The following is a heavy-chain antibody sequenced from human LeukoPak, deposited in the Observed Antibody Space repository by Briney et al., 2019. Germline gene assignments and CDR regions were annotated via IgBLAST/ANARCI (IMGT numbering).Heavy chain of an antibody. CDR2: MSYDGRYC. J-gene: IGHJ4*02. V-gene: IGHV3-30*04. CDR3: ARETGDRRVDY. D-gene: IGHD2-21*02. Sequence: PGGSLRLSCAASGFSFSASSMHWVRQAPGKGLEWVAVMSYDGRYCHYADSVKGRFTISRDNSKNTLCLQMNSLRADDTGVYWCARETGDRRVDYWGQGTLVTVSS. CDR1: GFSFSASS.